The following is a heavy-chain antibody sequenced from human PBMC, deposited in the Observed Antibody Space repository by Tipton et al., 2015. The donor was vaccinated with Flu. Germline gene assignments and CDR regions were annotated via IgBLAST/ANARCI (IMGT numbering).Heavy chain of an antibody. CDR1: GYSISSGYY. Sequence: TLSLTCTVSGYSISSGYYWGWIRQPPGKGLEWIGSIYHSGSTYYNPSPKSRVTISVDTSKNQFSLKLSSVTAADTAVYYCASFISEYNWNCGEGLDYWGQGTLVTVSS. CDR3: ASFISEYNWNCGEGLDY. D-gene: IGHD1-7*01. V-gene: IGHV4-38-2*02. CDR2: IYHSGST. J-gene: IGHJ4*02.